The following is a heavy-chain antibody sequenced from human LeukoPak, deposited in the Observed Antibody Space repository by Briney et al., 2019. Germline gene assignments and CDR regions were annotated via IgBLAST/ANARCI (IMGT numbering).Heavy chain of an antibody. CDR1: GGSISSSSYY. V-gene: IGHV4-39*07. J-gene: IGHJ6*02. Sequence: PSETLSLTCTVSGGSISSSSYYWGWIRQPPGKGLEWIGSIYYSGSTYYNPSLKSRVTISVDTSKNQFSLKLSSVTAADMAVYYCARGGNTVTNYYDSGEYYYYGMDVWGQGPTVTVSS. D-gene: IGHD3-22*01. CDR3: ARGGNTVTNYYDSGEYYYYGMDV. CDR2: IYYSGST.